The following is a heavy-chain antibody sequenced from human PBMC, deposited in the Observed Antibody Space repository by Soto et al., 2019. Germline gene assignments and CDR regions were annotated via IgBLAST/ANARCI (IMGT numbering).Heavy chain of an antibody. J-gene: IGHJ5*02. D-gene: IGHD2-21*02. CDR1: GYTFTGYY. CDR3: SREGDSNWFDP. Sequence: ASVKVSCKASGYTFTGYYMHWVRQAPGQGLEWKGWINPNSGGTNYAQKFQGWVTMTRDTSISTAYMELSRLRSDDTAVYFCSREGDSNWFDPWGQGTLVTVSS. CDR2: INPNSGGT. V-gene: IGHV1-2*04.